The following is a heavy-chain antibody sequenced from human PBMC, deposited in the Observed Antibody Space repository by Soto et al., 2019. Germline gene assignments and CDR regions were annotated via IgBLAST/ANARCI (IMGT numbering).Heavy chain of an antibody. J-gene: IGHJ4*02. Sequence: PSETLSLTCTVSGGSISSSSYYWGWIRQPPGKGLEWIGSIYYSGSTYSNPSLKSRVTISVDTSKNQFSLKLSSVTAADTAVYYCARRYGGNFDYWGQGTLVTVSS. CDR1: GGSISSSSYY. D-gene: IGHD1-26*01. V-gene: IGHV4-39*01. CDR2: IYYSGST. CDR3: ARRYGGNFDY.